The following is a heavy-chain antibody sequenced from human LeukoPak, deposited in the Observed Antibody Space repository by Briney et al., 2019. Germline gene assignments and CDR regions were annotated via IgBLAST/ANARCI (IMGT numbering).Heavy chain of an antibody. CDR3: AREIRPGNYYYYMDV. J-gene: IGHJ6*03. CDR2: FFYSGST. V-gene: IGHV4-39*02. CDR1: GGSISTNNYY. D-gene: IGHD1-14*01. Sequence: PSETLSLTCTVSGGSISTNNYYWGWIRQPPGKGLEWIENFFYSGSTYYSPSLKSRVTISLDTSRNQFSLKLTSVTAADTAVYYCAREIRPGNYYYYMDVWGKGTTVTISS.